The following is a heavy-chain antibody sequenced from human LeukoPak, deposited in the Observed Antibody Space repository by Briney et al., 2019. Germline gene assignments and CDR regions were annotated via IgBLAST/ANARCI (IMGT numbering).Heavy chain of an antibody. D-gene: IGHD3-22*01. Sequence: GGSLRLSCAASGFDFSAYEMNWVRQAPGKGLEWVAYFAGSDATKYYADSVRGRFTISRDNAKNSLYLQMNSLRAEDTALYYCATLGYHLDSWGQGTLVTVSS. CDR3: ATLGYHLDS. CDR2: FAGSDATK. CDR1: GFDFSAYE. V-gene: IGHV3-48*03. J-gene: IGHJ4*02.